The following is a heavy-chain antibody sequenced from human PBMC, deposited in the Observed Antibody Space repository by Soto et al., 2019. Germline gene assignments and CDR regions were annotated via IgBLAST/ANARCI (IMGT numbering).Heavy chain of an antibody. CDR1: GYTFTSYP. D-gene: IGHD3-10*01. Sequence: AASVKVSCKASGYTFTSYPTHWVRQAPGQRLEWMGWIDAGNGNTKYSQKFRGRVTFTTDTSTSTAYMELRSLRFDDTAVYYCARETGEEVLLWFGELFYYYYGMDVWGQGTTVTVSS. CDR3: ARETGEEVLLWFGELFYYYYGMDV. J-gene: IGHJ6*02. CDR2: IDAGNGNT. V-gene: IGHV1-3*01.